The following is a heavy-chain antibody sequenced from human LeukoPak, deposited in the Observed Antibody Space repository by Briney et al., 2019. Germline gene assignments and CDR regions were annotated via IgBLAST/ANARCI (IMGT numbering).Heavy chain of an antibody. D-gene: IGHD3-3*01. CDR2: IRQDGSEK. CDR3: ARGYDFWSGYYTASSYWYFDL. J-gene: IGHJ2*01. V-gene: IGHV3-7*01. Sequence: GSLRLSCAASGFSFSSYWMSWVRQAPGKGLEWVANIRQDGSEKYYLDSVKGRFTISRDNAKVSVHLQMNSLRAEDTAVYYCARGYDFWSGYYTASSYWYFDLWGRGTLVTVSS. CDR1: GFSFSSYW.